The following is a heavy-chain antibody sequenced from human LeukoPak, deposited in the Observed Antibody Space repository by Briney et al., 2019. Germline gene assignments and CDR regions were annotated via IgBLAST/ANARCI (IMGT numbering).Heavy chain of an antibody. D-gene: IGHD2-21*02. V-gene: IGHV3-33*01. CDR3: ARDLAYCGGDCYSYYYGMDV. Sequence: QSGGSLRLSCAASGFTFSSYGMHWVRLAPGKGLEWVAVIWYDGSNKYYADSVKGRFTISRDNSKNTLYLQMNSPRAEDTAVYYCARDLAYCGGDCYSYYYGMDVWGQGTTVTVSS. J-gene: IGHJ6*02. CDR2: IWYDGSNK. CDR1: GFTFSSYG.